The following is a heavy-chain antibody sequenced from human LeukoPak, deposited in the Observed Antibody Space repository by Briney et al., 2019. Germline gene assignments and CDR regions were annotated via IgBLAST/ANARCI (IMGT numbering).Heavy chain of an antibody. CDR1: GGSISNSTYY. V-gene: IGHV4-39*01. Sequence: SSDTLSLTCTVSGGSISNSTYYWGWVRQPPGKGLEWIGSIFYRGSTYYTPSLKSRVTISVDTSKYQFSLKLTSVTAADTAMYFCARNWVADSFDFWGQGTMVTVS. CDR3: ARNWVADSFDF. J-gene: IGHJ3*01. CDR2: IFYRGST. D-gene: IGHD6-19*01.